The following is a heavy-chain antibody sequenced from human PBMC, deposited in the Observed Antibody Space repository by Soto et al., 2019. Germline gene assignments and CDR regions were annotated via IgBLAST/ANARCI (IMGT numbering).Heavy chain of an antibody. Sequence: GGSLRLSCAASGFTFSSYAMHWVRQAPGKGLEWVAVISYDGSNKYYADSVKGRFTISRDNSKNTLYLQMNSLRAEDTAVYYCARDLVRALNDFWSGSLYGMDVWGQGTTVTVSS. CDR3: ARDLVRALNDFWSGSLYGMDV. J-gene: IGHJ6*02. V-gene: IGHV3-30-3*01. CDR1: GFTFSSYA. D-gene: IGHD3-3*01. CDR2: ISYDGSNK.